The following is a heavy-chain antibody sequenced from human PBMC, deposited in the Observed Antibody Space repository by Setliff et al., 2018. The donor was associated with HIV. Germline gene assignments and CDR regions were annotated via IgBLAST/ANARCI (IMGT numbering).Heavy chain of an antibody. CDR2: IYFRGSA. V-gene: IGHV4-39*02. D-gene: IGHD5-18*01. Sequence: SETLSLTCTVSGGSISSKDHYWGWIWQSPGKGLEWIATIYFRGSAYYNPSLRSRVTISVDTSKNDISLKLSSVTAADTAVYYCARGTGSYGSDYWGQGTLVTVSS. J-gene: IGHJ4*02. CDR1: GGSISSKDHY. CDR3: ARGTGSYGSDY.